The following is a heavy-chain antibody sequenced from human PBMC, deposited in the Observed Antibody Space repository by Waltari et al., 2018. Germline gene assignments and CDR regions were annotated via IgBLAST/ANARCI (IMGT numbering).Heavy chain of an antibody. V-gene: IGHV3-21*01. CDR2: ISSSSSYI. CDR1: GFTFSSYS. J-gene: IGHJ4*02. Sequence: EVQLVESGGGLVKPGWSLSLSCAASGFTFSSYSMNWIRQAPGKGLEWVSSISSSSSYIYYADSVKGRFTISRDNAKNSLYLQMNSLRAEDTAVYYLARSGVGDSSGSIDYWGQGTLVTVSS. CDR3: ARSGVGDSSGSIDY. D-gene: IGHD3-22*01.